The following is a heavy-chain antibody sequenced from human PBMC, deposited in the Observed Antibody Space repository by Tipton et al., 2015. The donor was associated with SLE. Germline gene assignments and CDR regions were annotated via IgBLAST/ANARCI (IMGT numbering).Heavy chain of an antibody. CDR1: GGSFSGYY. CDR2: INHSGST. V-gene: IGHV4-34*01. D-gene: IGHD1-26*01. J-gene: IGHJ4*02. Sequence: TLSLTCAVYGGSFSGYYWSWIRQPPGKGLEWIGEINHSGSTNYNPSLKSRVTISVDTSKNQFSLKLSSVTAADTAVYYCAKGGKWELRGRYDYWGQGTLVTVSS. CDR3: AKGGKWELRGRYDY.